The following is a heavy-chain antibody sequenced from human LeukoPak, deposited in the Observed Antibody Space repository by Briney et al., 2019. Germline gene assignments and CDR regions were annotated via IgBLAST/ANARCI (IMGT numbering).Heavy chain of an antibody. CDR2: IWSNGVNK. J-gene: IGHJ3*02. V-gene: IGHV3-33*06. Sequence: GGSLRLSCAASGFTFRNYGMHWVRQAPGKGLEWVAVIWSNGVNKYYADSVKGRFTTYRDSSENTQSLQMNDLRAEDTAVYYCVKERAPFDAFDIWGQGTVVTVSS. CDR3: VKERAPFDAFDI. CDR1: GFTFRNYG.